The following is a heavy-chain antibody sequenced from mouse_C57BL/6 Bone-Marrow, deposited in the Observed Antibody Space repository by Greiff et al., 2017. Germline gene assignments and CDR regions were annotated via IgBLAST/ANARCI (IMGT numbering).Heavy chain of an antibody. V-gene: IGHV1-81*01. Sequence: VKLQESGAELARPGASVKLSCKASGYTFTSYSISWVKQRTGQGLEWIGEIYPRSGNTYYNEKFKGKATLTADKSSSTAYMELRSLTSEDSAVYFCAIYYGYDSFDYWGQGTTLTVSS. CDR2: IYPRSGNT. CDR3: AIYYGYDSFDY. CDR1: GYTFTSYS. D-gene: IGHD2-2*01. J-gene: IGHJ2*01.